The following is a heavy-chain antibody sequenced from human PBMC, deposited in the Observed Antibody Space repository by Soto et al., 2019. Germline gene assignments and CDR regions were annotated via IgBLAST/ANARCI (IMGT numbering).Heavy chain of an antibody. CDR1: GGSFSGYY. J-gene: IGHJ6*03. CDR3: ARGRGSGRYYYYYMDV. Sequence: QVQLQQWGAGLLKPSETLSLTCAVYGGSFSGYYWSWIRQPPGKGLEWIGEINHSGSTNYNPSLKSRVTISVDPSKNQFSLKLSSVTAADTAVYYCARGRGSGRYYYYYMDVWGKGTTVTVSS. D-gene: IGHD3-10*01. CDR2: INHSGST. V-gene: IGHV4-34*01.